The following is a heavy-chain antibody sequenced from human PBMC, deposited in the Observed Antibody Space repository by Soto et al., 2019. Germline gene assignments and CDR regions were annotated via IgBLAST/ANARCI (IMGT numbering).Heavy chain of an antibody. Sequence: QVQLQESGPGLVKPSQTLSLTCTVSGGSISSGGYYWSWIRHHPGKGLEWIGYIYYSGITYYNPSPXRXXTIAVDTSKYQLSLNLSSVTAAATAVYYCASPIDYWGQGTLVTVSS. CDR1: GGSISSGGYY. J-gene: IGHJ4*02. V-gene: IGHV4-31*03. CDR3: ASPIDY. CDR2: IYYSGIT.